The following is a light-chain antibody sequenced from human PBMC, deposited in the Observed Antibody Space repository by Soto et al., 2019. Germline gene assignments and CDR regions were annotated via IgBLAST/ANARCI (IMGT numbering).Light chain of an antibody. CDR2: DVS. CDR3: CSYAGSYPYV. CDR1: SSDVGGYNY. V-gene: IGLV2-11*01. J-gene: IGLJ1*01. Sequence: QSALTQPRSVSGSPGQSVTISCTGTSSDVGGYNYVSWYQQHPGKAPKLMINDVSKRPSGVPDRFSGSKSGNTASLTISGLQAEDEADYYCCSYAGSYPYVFGTGTKLT.